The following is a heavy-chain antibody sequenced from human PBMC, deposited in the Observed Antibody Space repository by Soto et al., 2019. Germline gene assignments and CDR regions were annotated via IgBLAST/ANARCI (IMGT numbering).Heavy chain of an antibody. CDR1: GFTFSRYS. Sequence: GGSLRLSCVASGFTFSRYSVNWVRQAPGKGVEWISYLRSSTDTIKYSESVKRRFTISRDTAKNSMYLQMNSLRDEDTAVYYCARDQDYAFDIWGQGTMVTVSS. J-gene: IGHJ3*02. CDR3: ARDQDYAFDI. V-gene: IGHV3-48*02. CDR2: LRSSTDTI.